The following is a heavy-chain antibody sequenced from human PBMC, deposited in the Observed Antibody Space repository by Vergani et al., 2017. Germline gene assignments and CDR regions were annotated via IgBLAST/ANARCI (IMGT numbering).Heavy chain of an antibody. CDR3: ARDYGGYSGYENQGMDV. CDR1: GGSISSYY. Sequence: QVQLQESGPGLVKPSETLSLTCTVSGGSISSYYWSWIRQPPGNGLEWIGYIYYSGSTNYNPSLQSRVTIAVDTSKNQFSLKRSSVTAADTAVYYCARDYGGYSGYENQGMDVWGQGTTVTVSS. V-gene: IGHV4-59*01. CDR2: IYYSGST. J-gene: IGHJ6*02. D-gene: IGHD5-12*01.